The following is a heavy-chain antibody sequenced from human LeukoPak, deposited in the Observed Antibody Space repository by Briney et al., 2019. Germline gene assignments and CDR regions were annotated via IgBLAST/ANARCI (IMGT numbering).Heavy chain of an antibody. CDR2: IFYTGST. CDR3: ARRARATVRGDYFDF. V-gene: IGHV4-30-4*01. Sequence: PSETLSLTCTVSGGSISSGDYYWSWIRQPPGKGLEWIGYIFYTGSTYYNPSLKSRVTISVDTSKNQFSLKLSSVTAADTAVYYCARRARATVRGDYFDFWGQGTLVTVSS. D-gene: IGHD3-10*01. J-gene: IGHJ4*02. CDR1: GGSISSGDYY.